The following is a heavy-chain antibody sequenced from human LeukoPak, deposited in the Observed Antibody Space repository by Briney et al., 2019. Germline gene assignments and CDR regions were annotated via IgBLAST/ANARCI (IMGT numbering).Heavy chain of an antibody. V-gene: IGHV3-21*04. CDR1: GFTFSSYA. CDR2: LGGSSGYT. CDR3: ARAYCSGSSCYWGAFDI. Sequence: GGSLRLSCVASGFTFSSYAMNWVRQAPGKGLEWVSILGGSSGYTYYADSLKGRVTISRDNAKNTLYLQVNSLRAEDTAVYYCARAYCSGSSCYWGAFDISGQGTMVTVSS. D-gene: IGHD2-15*01. J-gene: IGHJ3*02.